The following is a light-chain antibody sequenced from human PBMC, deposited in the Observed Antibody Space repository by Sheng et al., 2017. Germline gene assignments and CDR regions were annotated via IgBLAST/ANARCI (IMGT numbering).Light chain of an antibody. CDR1: GGSIARNY. J-gene: IGLJ2*01. CDR2: DDN. V-gene: IGLV6-57*02. CDR3: QSYDSSNVV. Sequence: NFMLTRPHSVSGSPGETVTISCTGSGGSIARNYVQWYQQRPDSAPTTVIYDDNQRPSGVPDRFSGSIDSSSNSASLTISGLRTEDEADFYCQSYDSSNVVFGGGTKLTVL.